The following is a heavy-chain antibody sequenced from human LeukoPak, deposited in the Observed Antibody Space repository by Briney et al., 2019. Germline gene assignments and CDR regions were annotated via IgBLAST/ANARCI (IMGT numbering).Heavy chain of an antibody. V-gene: IGHV5-51*01. CDR1: GYSFTSYW. D-gene: IGHD6-6*01. CDR2: IYPGDSDT. J-gene: IGHJ5*02. Sequence: GESLKISCKGSGYSFTSYWIGWVRQMPGRDLEWMGIIYPGDSDTRYSPSFQGQVTISADKSISTAYLQWSSLKASDTAMYYCARERLAARLWFDPWGQGTLVTVSS. CDR3: ARERLAARLWFDP.